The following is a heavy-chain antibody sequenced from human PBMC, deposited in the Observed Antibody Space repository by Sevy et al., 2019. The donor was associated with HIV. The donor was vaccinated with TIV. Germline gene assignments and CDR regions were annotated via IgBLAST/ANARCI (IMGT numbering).Heavy chain of an antibody. J-gene: IGHJ6*02. D-gene: IGHD4-4*01. CDR3: ARVGPTGYYHYYYGMDV. CDR2: ISSSSSYI. Sequence: GGFLRLSCAASGFTFSSYRMNWVRQAPGKGLEWVSSISSSSSYIYYADSVKGRFTISRDIAKNSLYQQMNSLRAEDTAVYYCARVGPTGYYHYYYGMDVWGQGTTVTVSS. V-gene: IGHV3-21*01. CDR1: GFTFSSYR.